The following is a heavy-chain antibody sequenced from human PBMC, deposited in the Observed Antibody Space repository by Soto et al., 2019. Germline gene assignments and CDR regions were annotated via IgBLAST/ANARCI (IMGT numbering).Heavy chain of an antibody. D-gene: IGHD3-3*02. V-gene: IGHV1-18*01. Sequence: ASVKVSCKAFGYTITSYAVSWVRQAPGQGLEWMGWLTPYDGKTSYAQNLQGRVAVTRDTSTSTAYMELRSLRSEDTAVYYCARAQTPLALFDYWGQG. J-gene: IGHJ4*02. CDR3: ARAQTPLALFDY. CDR2: LTPYDGKT. CDR1: GYTITSYA.